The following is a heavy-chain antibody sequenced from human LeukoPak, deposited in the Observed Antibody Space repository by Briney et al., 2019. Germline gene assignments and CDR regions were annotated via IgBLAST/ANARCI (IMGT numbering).Heavy chain of an antibody. J-gene: IGHJ3*02. Sequence: GGSLRLSCAASGFTFDDYAMHWVRQAPGKGLEWVSGISWNSGSIGYADSVKGRFTISRDNAKNSLYLQMNSLRAEDTALYYCAKDIFHVAAAGTLRAFDIWGQGTMVTVSS. D-gene: IGHD6-13*01. CDR2: ISWNSGSI. CDR3: AKDIFHVAAAGTLRAFDI. V-gene: IGHV3-9*01. CDR1: GFTFDDYA.